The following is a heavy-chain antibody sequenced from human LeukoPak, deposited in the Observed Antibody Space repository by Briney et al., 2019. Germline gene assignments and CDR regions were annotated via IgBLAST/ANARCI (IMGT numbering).Heavy chain of an antibody. CDR3: ARDRGYSGYDFDY. V-gene: IGHV3-21*01. CDR2: ITSSSSYT. CDR1: GFSFSSYN. D-gene: IGHD5-12*01. J-gene: IGHJ4*02. Sequence: GGSLRLSCAASGFSFSSYNMNWVRQAPGKGLEWVSSITSSSSYTYYADSVKGRFTISRDNSKNTLYLQMNSLRAEDTAVYYCARDRGYSGYDFDYWGQGTLVTVSS.